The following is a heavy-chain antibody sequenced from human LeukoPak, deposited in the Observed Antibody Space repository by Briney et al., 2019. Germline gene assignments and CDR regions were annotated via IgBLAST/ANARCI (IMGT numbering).Heavy chain of an antibody. J-gene: IGHJ4*02. CDR1: GFIFRTYG. CDR2: ITAGGGNT. Sequence: QPGGSLRLSCAASGFIFRTYGMNWVRQAPGKGLEYVSGITAGGGNTYYGDSLKGRFTISRDDSKDTLFLQMNSLRVEDTAVYYCAKGMYGVGGALDCWGRGSLVTVSS. CDR3: AKGMYGVGGALDC. V-gene: IGHV3-23*01. D-gene: IGHD2-21*01.